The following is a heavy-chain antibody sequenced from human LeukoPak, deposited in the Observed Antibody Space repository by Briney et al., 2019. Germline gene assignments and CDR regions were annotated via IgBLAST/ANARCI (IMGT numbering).Heavy chain of an antibody. CDR1: GFTFSTYN. V-gene: IGHV3-21*01. CDR3: VRDYSWEQYYFDY. D-gene: IGHD1-26*01. J-gene: IGHJ4*02. Sequence: PGGSLRLSCAASGFTFSTYNMNWVRQAPGKGLEWVSSISSSGSYVRYADSVKGRFTISRDNAKNSLYLEMSSLRAEDTAVYYCVRDYSWEQYYFDYWGQGTLVTVSS. CDR2: ISSSGSYV.